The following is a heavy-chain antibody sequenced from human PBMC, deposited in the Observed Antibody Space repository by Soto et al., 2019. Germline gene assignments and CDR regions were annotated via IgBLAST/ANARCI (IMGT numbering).Heavy chain of an antibody. J-gene: IGHJ4*02. D-gene: IGHD3-22*01. CDR2: ISYDGSNK. V-gene: IGHV3-30*18. CDR1: GFTFSSYG. Sequence: QPGGSLRLSCAASGFTFSSYGMHWVRQAPGKGLEWVAVISYDGSNKYYADSVKGRFTISRDNSKNTLYLQMNSLRAEDTAVYYCAKDRYYDSYYFDYWGQGTLVTVSS. CDR3: AKDRYYDSYYFDY.